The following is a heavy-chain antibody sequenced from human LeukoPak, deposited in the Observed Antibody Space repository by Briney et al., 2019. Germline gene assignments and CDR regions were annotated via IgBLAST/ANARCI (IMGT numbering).Heavy chain of an antibody. CDR2: IYYSGST. D-gene: IGHD1-26*01. CDR3: ARNSDYVSGSTGDDAFDI. Sequence: PSQTLSLTCTVSGGSISSGGYYWSWIRQHPGKGLEWIGYIYYSGSTYYNPSLKSRVTISVDTSKNQFSLKLSSVTAADTAVYYCARNSDYVSGSTGDDAFDIWGQGTMVTVSS. CDR1: GGSISSGGYY. J-gene: IGHJ3*02. V-gene: IGHV4-31*03.